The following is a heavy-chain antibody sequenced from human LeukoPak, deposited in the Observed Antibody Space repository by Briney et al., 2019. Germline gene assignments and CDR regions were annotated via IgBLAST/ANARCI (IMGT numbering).Heavy chain of an antibody. Sequence: SETLSLTCSVSGGSISSYYWSWIRQPAGKGLEWIGRIYTTGSTNYNPSLKSRVTMSIDTSKNQFSLKLSSVTAADTALYYCARGRAGTGSLDYWGQGTLVTVSS. D-gene: IGHD6-19*01. V-gene: IGHV4-4*07. CDR1: GGSISSYY. J-gene: IGHJ4*02. CDR2: IYTTGST. CDR3: ARGRAGTGSLDY.